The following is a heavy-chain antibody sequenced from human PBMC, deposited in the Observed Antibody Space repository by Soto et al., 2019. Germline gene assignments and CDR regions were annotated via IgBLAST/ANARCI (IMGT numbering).Heavy chain of an antibody. D-gene: IGHD1-1*01. CDR1: GGSISSYY. CDR3: ARQLEFSHYYYYGMDV. J-gene: IGHJ6*02. CDR2: IYYSGST. V-gene: IGHV4-59*01. Sequence: SETLSLTCTVSGGSISSYYWSWIRQPPGKGLEWIGYIYYSGSTNYNPSLKSRVTISADTSKNQFSLKLSSVTAADTAVYYCARQLEFSHYYYYGMDVWGQGTTVTVSS.